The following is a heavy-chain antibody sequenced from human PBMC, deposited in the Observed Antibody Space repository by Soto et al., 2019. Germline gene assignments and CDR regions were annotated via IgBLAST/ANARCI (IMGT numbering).Heavy chain of an antibody. CDR3: ARTMDEGIAARLFDY. D-gene: IGHD6-6*01. J-gene: IGHJ4*02. CDR2: ISSYNGNT. Sequence: ASVKVSCKASGYTFTSYGISWVRQAPGQGLEWMGWISSYNGNTNYAQKVQGRVTMTTDTSTSTAYMELRRLRSDDTAVYYCARTMDEGIAARLFDYWGQGTLVTVSS. CDR1: GYTFTSYG. V-gene: IGHV1-18*01.